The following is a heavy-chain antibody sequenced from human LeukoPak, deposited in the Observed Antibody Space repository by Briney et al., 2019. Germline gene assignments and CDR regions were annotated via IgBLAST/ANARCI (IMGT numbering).Heavy chain of an antibody. CDR1: GFTFSRYG. CDR3: AKLDVVTLRGAFDI. J-gene: IGHJ3*02. D-gene: IGHD2-15*01. V-gene: IGHV3-30*18. Sequence: PGGSLRLSCAASGFTFSRYGVHWVRQAPGKGLEWVVIISYDGSNKYYADSVRGRFTISRDNSKNTLYLQMNSLRAEDTAVYYCAKLDVVTLRGAFDIWAKGQWSPSLQ. CDR2: ISYDGSNK.